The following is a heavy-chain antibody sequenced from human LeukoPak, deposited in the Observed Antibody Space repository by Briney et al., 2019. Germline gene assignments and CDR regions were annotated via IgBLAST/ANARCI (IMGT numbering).Heavy chain of an antibody. CDR3: AKDPGDYPLYYFDY. J-gene: IGHJ4*02. D-gene: IGHD4-17*01. V-gene: IGHV3-9*01. Sequence: TGGSLRLSCAASGFTFDDYAMHWVRQAPGKGLEWVSGISWSSGSIGYADSVKGRFTISRDNAKNSLYLQMNSLRAEDTALYYCAKDPGDYPLYYFDYWGQGTLVTVSS. CDR1: GFTFDDYA. CDR2: ISWSSGSI.